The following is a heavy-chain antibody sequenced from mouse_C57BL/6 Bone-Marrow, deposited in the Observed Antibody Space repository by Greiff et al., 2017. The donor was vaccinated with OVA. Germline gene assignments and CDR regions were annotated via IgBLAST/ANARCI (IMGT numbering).Heavy chain of an antibody. V-gene: IGHV3-6*01. Sequence: EVQLQQSGPGLVKPSQSLSLTCSVPGYSITSGYYWNWIRQFPGNKLEWMGYISYDGSNNYNPSLKNRISITRDTSKNQFFLKLNSVTTEDTATYYCATGEGESGAGYLYFDVWGTGTTVTVSS. CDR2: ISYDGSN. CDR3: ATGEGESGAGYLYFDV. D-gene: IGHD3-3*01. J-gene: IGHJ1*03. CDR1: GYSITSGYY.